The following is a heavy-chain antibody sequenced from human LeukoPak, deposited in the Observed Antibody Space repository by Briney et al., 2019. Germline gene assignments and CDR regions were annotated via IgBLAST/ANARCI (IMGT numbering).Heavy chain of an antibody. CDR2: IKQYGSEK. V-gene: IGHV3-7*04. D-gene: IGHD3-10*01. J-gene: IGHJ6*02. CDR1: GFTFSYYW. CDR3: ARDYYASSGMDV. Sequence: PGGSLRLSCAASGFTFSYYWMSWVRQAPGKGLEWVANIKQYGSEKYYVDSVKGRFTISRDNAKNSLYLQMNSLRAEDTAVYYCARDYYASSGMDVWGQGTTVTVSS.